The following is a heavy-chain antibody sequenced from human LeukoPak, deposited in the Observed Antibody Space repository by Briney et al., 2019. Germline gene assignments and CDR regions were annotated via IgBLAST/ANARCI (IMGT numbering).Heavy chain of an antibody. Sequence: ASVKVSCKVSEYTLTELSMHWVRQAPGKGLEWMGGFDPEDGETIYAQKFQGRVTMTEDTSTDTAYMELSSLRSEDTAVYYCAASVAGRGELDYWGQGTLVTVSS. CDR1: EYTLTELS. CDR2: FDPEDGET. D-gene: IGHD6-19*01. J-gene: IGHJ4*02. V-gene: IGHV1-24*01. CDR3: AASVAGRGELDY.